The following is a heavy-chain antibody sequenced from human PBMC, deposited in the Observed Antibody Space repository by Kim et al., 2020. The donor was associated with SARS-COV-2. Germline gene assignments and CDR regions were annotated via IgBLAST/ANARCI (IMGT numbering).Heavy chain of an antibody. CDR2: IDHSGNT. J-gene: IGHJ5*02. V-gene: IGHV4-34*01. CDR1: GGSFSGYY. D-gene: IGHD3-10*01. Sequence: SETLSLTCAVYGGSFSGYYWNWIRQPPGKGLEWIGEIDHSGNTNYKPSLKSRVTISLDTSKNQSTLKLNSETAADTAEYYCAREYYGSGFNWFDPWGQGTLVTVSS. CDR3: AREYYGSGFNWFDP.